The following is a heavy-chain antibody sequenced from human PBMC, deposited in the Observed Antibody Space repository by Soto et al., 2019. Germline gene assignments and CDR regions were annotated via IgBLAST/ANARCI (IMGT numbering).Heavy chain of an antibody. D-gene: IGHD2-8*01. V-gene: IGHV4-59*01. CDR3: ARHAVTSSDDYCYGMDV. CDR2: IYYSGSS. CDR1: GGSISSYY. J-gene: IGHJ6*02. Sequence: PSETLSLTCTVSGGSISSYYWSWIRQPPGKGLEWIGYIYYSGSSNYNPSLKSRVTISVDTSKNQFSLKLRSVTAADTAVYYCARHAVTSSDDYCYGMDVWGQGTSVTVS.